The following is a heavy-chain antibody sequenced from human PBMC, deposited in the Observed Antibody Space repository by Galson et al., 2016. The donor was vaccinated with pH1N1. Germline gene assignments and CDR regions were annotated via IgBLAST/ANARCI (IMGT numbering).Heavy chain of an antibody. CDR2: IDWDANK. D-gene: IGHD4-17*01. CDR3: TWICYGDYSHYFDY. V-gene: IGHV2-70*01. Sequence: PALVKPTQTLTLTCTFSGFSLSTSGMCVSWIRQPPGKALEWLALIDWDANKYYSTSLKTRLTISKDTSKNHVVLTITNMDPVNTATYYCTWICYGDYSHYFDYWGQGTLVTVSS. J-gene: IGHJ4*02. CDR1: GFSLSTSGMC.